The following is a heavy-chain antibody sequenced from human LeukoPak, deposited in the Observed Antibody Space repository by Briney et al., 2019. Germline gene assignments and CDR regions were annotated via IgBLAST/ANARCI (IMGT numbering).Heavy chain of an antibody. V-gene: IGHV1-2*06. CDR2: INPNSGGT. CDR1: GYTFTGYY. J-gene: IGHJ4*02. Sequence: GASVKVSCTASGYTFTGYYMHWVRQAPGQGLEWMGRINPNSGGTNYAQKFRGRVTMTRATSISTAYMELSRLRSDDTAVYYCARPYSSSAFDYWGQGTRVTVSS. D-gene: IGHD6-6*01. CDR3: ARPYSSSAFDY.